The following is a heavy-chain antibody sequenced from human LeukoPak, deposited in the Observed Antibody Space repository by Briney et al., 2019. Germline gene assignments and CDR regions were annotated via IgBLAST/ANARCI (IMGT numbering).Heavy chain of an antibody. Sequence: GGSLRLSCAASGFTFSSYAMSWVRQAPGKGLEWVSAISGSGGSTCYADSVKGRFTISRDNSKNTLYLQMNSLRAEDTAVYYCAKDVPYYYDSSGIYWGQGTLVTVSS. D-gene: IGHD3-22*01. CDR2: ISGSGGST. V-gene: IGHV3-23*01. CDR3: AKDVPYYYDSSGIY. J-gene: IGHJ4*02. CDR1: GFTFSSYA.